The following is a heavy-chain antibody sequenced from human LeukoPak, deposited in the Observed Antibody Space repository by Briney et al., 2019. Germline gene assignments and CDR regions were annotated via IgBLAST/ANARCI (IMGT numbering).Heavy chain of an antibody. Sequence: SETLSLTCAVYGGSFSGYYWSWIRQPPGKGLEWIGEINHSGSTNYNPSLKSRVTMSVDTSKNQFSLKLSSVTAADTAVYYCARDGSYYYGSGSLYGMDVWGQGTTVTVSS. CDR2: INHSGST. CDR3: ARDGSYYYGSGSLYGMDV. D-gene: IGHD3-10*01. J-gene: IGHJ6*02. CDR1: GGSFSGYY. V-gene: IGHV4-34*01.